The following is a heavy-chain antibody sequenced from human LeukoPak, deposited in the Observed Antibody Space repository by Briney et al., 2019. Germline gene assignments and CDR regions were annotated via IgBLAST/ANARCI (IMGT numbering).Heavy chain of an antibody. D-gene: IGHD2-2*03. Sequence: GGSLRLSCAASGFTFSSYAMSWVRQAPGKWLEWVSAISGSGGGTYYADSVKGRFTISRDNSKNTLYLQTNSLRAEDTAVYYCAKDMGIVVVPAAMSAAAFDIWGQGTMVTVSS. CDR1: GFTFSSYA. J-gene: IGHJ3*02. V-gene: IGHV3-23*01. CDR3: AKDMGIVVVPAAMSAAAFDI. CDR2: ISGSGGGT.